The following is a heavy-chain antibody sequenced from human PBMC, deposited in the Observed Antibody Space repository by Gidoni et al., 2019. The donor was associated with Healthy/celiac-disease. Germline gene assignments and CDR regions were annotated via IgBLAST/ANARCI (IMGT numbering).Heavy chain of an antibody. V-gene: IGHV3-43*02. CDR3: ACGSAGGAFDI. Sequence: EVQLVESGGGVVQPGGSLRLSCAASGFTFEDYAMHWVRQAPGKGLEWVSLISGDGGSTYYADSVKGRFTISRDNSKNSLYLQMNSLRTEDTALYYCACGSAGGAFDIWGQGTMVTVSS. J-gene: IGHJ3*02. CDR1: GFTFEDYA. CDR2: ISGDGGST. D-gene: IGHD3-16*01.